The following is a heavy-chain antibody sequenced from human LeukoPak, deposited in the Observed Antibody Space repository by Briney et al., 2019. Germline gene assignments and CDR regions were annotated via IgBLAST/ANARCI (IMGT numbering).Heavy chain of an antibody. CDR1: GYTFTSYG. CDR3: ARDEQWLLFRYYYYGMDV. D-gene: IGHD6-19*01. Sequence: ASVKVSCKASGYTFTSYGISWVRQAPGQGLEWMGWISAYNGNTNYAQKLQGRVTMTTDTSTSTAYMELRSLRSDDTAVYYCARDEQWLLFRYYYYGMDVWGQETTVTVSS. CDR2: ISAYNGNT. V-gene: IGHV1-18*01. J-gene: IGHJ6*02.